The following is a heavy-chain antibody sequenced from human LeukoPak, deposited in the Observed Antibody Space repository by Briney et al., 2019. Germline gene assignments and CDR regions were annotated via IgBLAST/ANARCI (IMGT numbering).Heavy chain of an antibody. CDR1: GFTFSSYE. V-gene: IGHV3-21*04. CDR3: AKDAIGGAITLYFDI. Sequence: GGSLRLSCAASGFTFSSYEMNWVRQAPGKGLEWVSSISSSSTYIYYADSVKGRFTISRDNSKNTLYLQMNSLRAEDTAVYYCAKDAIGGAITLYFDIWGQGTMVTVSS. J-gene: IGHJ3*02. D-gene: IGHD1-26*01. CDR2: ISSSSTYI.